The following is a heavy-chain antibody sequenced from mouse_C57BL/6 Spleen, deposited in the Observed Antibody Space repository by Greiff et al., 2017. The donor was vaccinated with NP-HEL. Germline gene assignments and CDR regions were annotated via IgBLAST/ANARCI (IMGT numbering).Heavy chain of an antibody. CDR3: TTWGNYSYYFDY. CDR1: GFNIKDDY. V-gene: IGHV14-4*01. J-gene: IGHJ2*01. D-gene: IGHD2-1*01. CDR2: IDPENGDT. Sequence: VQLKQSGAELVRPGASVKLSCTASGFNIKDDYMHWVKQRPEQGLEWIGWIDPENGDTEYASKFQGKATITADTSSNTAYLQLSSLTSEDTAVYYCTTWGNYSYYFDYWGQGTTLTVSS.